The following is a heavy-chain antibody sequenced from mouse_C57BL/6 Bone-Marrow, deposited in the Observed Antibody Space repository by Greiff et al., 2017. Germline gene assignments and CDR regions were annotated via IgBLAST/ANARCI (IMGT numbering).Heavy chain of an antibody. Sequence: QVQLQQSGAELARPGASVKMSCKASGYTFTSYTMHWVKQRPGQGLEWIGYINPSSGYTKYNQKFKDKATLTADNSSSTAYMQLSSLTSEDSAVYYCATIYDGYSYYAMDYWGQGTSVTVSS. CDR3: ATIYDGYSYYAMDY. V-gene: IGHV1-4*01. D-gene: IGHD2-3*01. J-gene: IGHJ4*01. CDR1: GYTFTSYT. CDR2: INPSSGYT.